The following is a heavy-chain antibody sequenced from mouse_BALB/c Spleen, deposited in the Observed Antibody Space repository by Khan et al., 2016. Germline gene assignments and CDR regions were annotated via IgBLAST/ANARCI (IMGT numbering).Heavy chain of an antibody. D-gene: IGHD2-4*01. CDR1: GYTFTDYE. V-gene: IGHV1-15*01. Sequence: QVQLKESGAELVRPGASVKLSCKALGYTFTDYEMHWVKQTPVHGLEWIGAIHPGGGGSAYNQKFKVRATLTADKSSSTAYMELSSLTSEDSAVYYCAKGLRRGYYFDSWGQGTTRTVSS. CDR2: IHPGGGGS. CDR3: AKGLRRGYYFDS. J-gene: IGHJ2*01.